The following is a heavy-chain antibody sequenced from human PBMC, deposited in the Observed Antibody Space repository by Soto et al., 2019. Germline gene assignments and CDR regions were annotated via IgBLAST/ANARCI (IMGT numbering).Heavy chain of an antibody. CDR3: AREVTITENAFDI. J-gene: IGHJ3*02. CDR2: IYCSGST. Sequence: PSETLSLTCTVSGGSISSGGYYWSWIRQHPGKGLEWIGYIYCSGSTYYNPSLKSRVTISVDTSKNQFSLKLSSVTAADTAVYYCAREVTITENAFDIWGKGTMVTVS. D-gene: IGHD1-20*01. V-gene: IGHV4-31*03. CDR1: GGSISSGGYY.